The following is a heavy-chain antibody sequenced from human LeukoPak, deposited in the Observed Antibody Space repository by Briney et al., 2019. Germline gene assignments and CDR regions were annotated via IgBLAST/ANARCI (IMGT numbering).Heavy chain of an antibody. Sequence: PGGSLRLSCAASGFTFSSYGMNWVRQAPGKGLEWVSSISSSSSYIYYADSVKGRFTISRDNAKNSLYLQMNSLRAEDTAVYYCARGDYGDYYYYYMDVWGKGTTVTVSS. CDR3: ARGDYGDYYYYYMDV. D-gene: IGHD4-17*01. CDR2: ISSSSSYI. V-gene: IGHV3-21*01. J-gene: IGHJ6*03. CDR1: GFTFSSYG.